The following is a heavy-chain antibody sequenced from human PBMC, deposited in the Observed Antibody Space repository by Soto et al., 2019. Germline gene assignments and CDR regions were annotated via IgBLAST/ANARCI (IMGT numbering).Heavy chain of an antibody. CDR1: GYTFTSYD. V-gene: IGHV1-8*01. D-gene: IGHD3-3*01. CDR2: MNPNSGNT. CDR3: ARRGFRGMDYDFWSGTDYYYYMDV. Sequence: GASVKVSCKASGYTFTSYDINWVRQATGQGLEWMGWMNPNSGNTGYAQKFQGRVTMTRNTSISTAYMELSSLRSEDTAVYYCARRGFRGMDYDFWSGTDYYYYMDVWGKGTTVTVSS. J-gene: IGHJ6*03.